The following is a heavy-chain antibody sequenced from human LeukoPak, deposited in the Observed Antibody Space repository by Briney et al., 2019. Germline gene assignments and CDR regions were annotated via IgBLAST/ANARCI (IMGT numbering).Heavy chain of an antibody. CDR1: GGSISSYY. J-gene: IGHJ6*02. CDR3: ARQIKTITGTTWAYGMDV. D-gene: IGHD1-7*01. CDR2: IYYSGST. V-gene: IGHV4-59*01. Sequence: SETLSLTCTVSGGSISSYYWSWIRQPPGKGLEWIGYIYYSGSTNYNPSLKSRVTISVDTSKNQSSLKLSSVTAADTAVYYCARQIKTITGTTWAYGMDVWGQGTTVTVSS.